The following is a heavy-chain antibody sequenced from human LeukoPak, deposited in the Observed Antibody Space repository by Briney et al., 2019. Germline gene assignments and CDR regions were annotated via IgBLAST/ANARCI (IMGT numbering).Heavy chain of an antibody. J-gene: IGHJ3*02. CDR2: ISGSGGST. CDR1: GFTFSSYA. Sequence: EGSLRLSCAASGFTFSSYAVSWVRQAPGKGLEWVSAISGSGGSTYYADSVKGRFTISRDNSKNTLYLQMNSLRAEDTAVYYCAKGAYDSSGYYWADAFDIWGQGTMVTVSS. V-gene: IGHV3-23*01. D-gene: IGHD3-22*01. CDR3: AKGAYDSSGYYWADAFDI.